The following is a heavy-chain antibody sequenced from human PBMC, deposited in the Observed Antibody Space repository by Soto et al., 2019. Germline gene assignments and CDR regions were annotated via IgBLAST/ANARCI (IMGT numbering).Heavy chain of an antibody. J-gene: IGHJ6*02. CDR2: ISGSGGST. CDR3: AKDLTSDTVAYGMDV. CDR1: GFTFSSYA. Sequence: GGSLRLSCAASGFTFSSYAMSWVRQAPGKGLEWVSAISGSGGSTYYADSVKGRFTISRDNSKNTLYLQMNSLRAEDTAVYYCAKDLTSDTVAYGMDVWGQGTTVTVSS. D-gene: IGHD4-17*01. V-gene: IGHV3-23*01.